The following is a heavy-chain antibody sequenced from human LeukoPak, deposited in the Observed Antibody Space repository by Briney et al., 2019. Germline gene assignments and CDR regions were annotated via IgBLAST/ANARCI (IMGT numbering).Heavy chain of an antibody. J-gene: IGHJ4*02. CDR1: GYTFTSYG. V-gene: IGHV1-18*01. Sequence: GASVKVSCKASGYTFTSYGISWVRQAPGQGLEWMGWISAYNGNTNYAQKLQGRVTMTTDTSTSTAYMELRSLRSDDTAVYYCARISMVRRVILGPDYWGQGTLVTVSS. CDR2: ISAYNGNT. D-gene: IGHD3-10*01. CDR3: ARISMVRRVILGPDY.